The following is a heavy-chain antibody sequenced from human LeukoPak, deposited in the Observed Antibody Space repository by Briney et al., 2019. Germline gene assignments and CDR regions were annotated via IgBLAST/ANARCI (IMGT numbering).Heavy chain of an antibody. D-gene: IGHD2-2*01. V-gene: IGHV4-4*07. Sequence: SETLSLTCTVSGGSISSYYWSWIRQPAGKGLEWIGPIYTSGSTNYNPSLKSRVTISVDTSKNQFSLKLSSVTAADTAVYYCARVLEQDYCSSTSCLGDNWFDPWGQGTLVTVSS. J-gene: IGHJ5*02. CDR2: IYTSGST. CDR1: GGSISSYY. CDR3: ARVLEQDYCSSTSCLGDNWFDP.